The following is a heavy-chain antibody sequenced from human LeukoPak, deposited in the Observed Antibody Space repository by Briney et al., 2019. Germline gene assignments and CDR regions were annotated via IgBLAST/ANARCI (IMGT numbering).Heavy chain of an antibody. D-gene: IGHD6-25*01. V-gene: IGHV3-33*01. Sequence: GGSLRLSCAASGFPFSSYGMHWVRQAPGKGLEWVARLVYDARSDYATSVTGRFSISRDNTKHTLFLDMSNLRVEDPALYYCARHLRAAFDFWGQRVLVTVSS. CDR1: GFPFSSYG. J-gene: IGHJ4*02. CDR3: ARHLRAAFDF. CDR2: LVYDARS.